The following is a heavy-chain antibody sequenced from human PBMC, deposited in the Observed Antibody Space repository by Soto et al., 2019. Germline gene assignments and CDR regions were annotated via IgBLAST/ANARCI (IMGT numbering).Heavy chain of an antibody. V-gene: IGHV4-4*07. Sequence: SETLSLTCNVSDDSLSTYYWSWIRQSAGKGLEWIGRIYASGSTNYNPSLKGRVSMSVDTSKKQFSLKMMSVAAADTAMYYCARSAIPRGGWFRPWGQGVLVTVSS. CDR2: IYASGST. CDR1: DDSLSTYY. D-gene: IGHD2-21*01. CDR3: ARSAIPRGGWFRP. J-gene: IGHJ5*02.